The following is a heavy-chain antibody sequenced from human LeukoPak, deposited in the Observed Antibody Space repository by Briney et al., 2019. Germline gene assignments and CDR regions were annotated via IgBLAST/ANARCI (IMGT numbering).Heavy chain of an antibody. CDR1: GYTFTSYD. CDR3: ARGTRGYSGYVLGGSYYYYMDV. V-gene: IGHV1-8*01. CDR2: MNPNSGNT. Sequence: ASVKVSCKASGYTFTSYDINWVRQATGQGLEWMGWMNPNSGNTAYAQSFQGRVTMTRNTSISTAYMELSSLRSEDTAVYYCARGTRGYSGYVLGGSYYYYMDVWGKGTTVTVSS. J-gene: IGHJ6*03. D-gene: IGHD5-12*01.